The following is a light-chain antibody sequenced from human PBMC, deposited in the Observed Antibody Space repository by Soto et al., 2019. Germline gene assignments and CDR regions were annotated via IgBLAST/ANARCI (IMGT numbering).Light chain of an antibody. CDR3: QHTRT. Sequence: DFQMTQSPSTLSASVGARVTITCRASQNINNWVAWYQQKPGKAPKFLIYDASTLQRGVPSRFSGSGFGTEFSLPISGLQPDDFGSYYCQHTRTFGKGTKVEIK. CDR2: DAS. CDR1: QNINNW. J-gene: IGKJ1*01. V-gene: IGKV1-5*01.